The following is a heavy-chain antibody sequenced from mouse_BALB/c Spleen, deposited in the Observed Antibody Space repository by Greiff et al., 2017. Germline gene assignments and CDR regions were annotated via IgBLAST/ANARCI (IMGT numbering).Heavy chain of an antibody. V-gene: IGHV5-17*02. J-gene: IGHJ2*01. CDR2: ISSGSSTL. CDR1: GFTFSSFG. Sequence: EVQRVESGGGLVQPGGSRKLSCAASGFTFSSFGMHWVRQAPEKGLEWVAYISSGSSTLYYADTVKGRFTISRDNPKNTLFLQMTSLRSEDTAMYYCARSYLDYWGQGTTLTVSS. CDR3: ARSYLDY.